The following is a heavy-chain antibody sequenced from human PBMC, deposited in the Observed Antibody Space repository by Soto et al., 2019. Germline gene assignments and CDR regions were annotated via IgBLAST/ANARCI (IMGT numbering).Heavy chain of an antibody. J-gene: IGHJ4*02. CDR2: IYYSGST. V-gene: IGHV4-59*01. D-gene: IGHD5-12*01. CDR3: ARAYGGYADY. CDR1: GGSISSYY. Sequence: PSETLSLTCTVSGGSISSYYWSWIRQPPGKGLEWIGYIYYSGSTNYNPSPKSRVTISVDMSKNQFSLKLSSVTAADTAVYYCARAYGGYADYWGQGALVTVSS.